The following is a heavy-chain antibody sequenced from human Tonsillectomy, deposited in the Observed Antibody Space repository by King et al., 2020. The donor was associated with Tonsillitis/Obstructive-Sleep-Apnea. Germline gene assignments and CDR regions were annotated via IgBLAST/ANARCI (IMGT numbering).Heavy chain of an antibody. CDR3: ARGYGEVSPGDY. CDR1: GFTFTSYA. D-gene: IGHD4-17*01. J-gene: IGHJ4*02. Sequence: VQLVESGGGVVQPGRSLRLSCAASGFTFTSYASHWVRQAPGKGLEWVAVISYDGSNKYYAESVKGRFTISRENSKNTLYMQMNSLRAEDTAVYYFARGYGEVSPGDYWGQGTLVTVSS. V-gene: IGHV3-30*04. CDR2: ISYDGSNK.